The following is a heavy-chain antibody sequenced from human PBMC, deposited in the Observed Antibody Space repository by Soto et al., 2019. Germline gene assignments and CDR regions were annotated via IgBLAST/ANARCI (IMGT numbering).Heavy chain of an antibody. J-gene: IGHJ6*02. Sequence: VQLVQSGAEVKKPGASVKVSCKASGYTFSSYGITWVRQAPGQGLEWMGWISVYNGNTKYTQKHQGRVTITTDTSTKTAYMERSSLRSDDTAVYYWAREKLLHLWQPYGLDVWGQGTTVTVSS. CDR3: AREKLLHLWQPYGLDV. V-gene: IGHV1-18*01. CDR1: GYTFSSYG. CDR2: ISVYNGNT. D-gene: IGHD5-18*01.